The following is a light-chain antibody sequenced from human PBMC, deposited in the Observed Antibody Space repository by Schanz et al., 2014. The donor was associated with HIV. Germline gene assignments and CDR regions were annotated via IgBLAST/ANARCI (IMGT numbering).Light chain of an antibody. CDR3: MQALQTPYT. CDR1: QSVLQSNGYNY. Sequence: EIEVTQSPLSLPVTPGEPASISCRSSQSVLQSNGYNYLDWYLQKPGKSPQLLIYLGSNRASGVPDRFSGSGSGTHFTLKISRVEAEDFGIYYCMQALQTPYTFGQGTKLEIK. J-gene: IGKJ2*01. CDR2: LGS. V-gene: IGKV2-28*01.